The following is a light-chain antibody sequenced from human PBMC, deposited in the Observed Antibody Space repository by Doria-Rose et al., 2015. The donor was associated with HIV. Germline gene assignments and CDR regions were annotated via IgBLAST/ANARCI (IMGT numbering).Light chain of an antibody. V-gene: IGKV1-39*01. Sequence: DIRVTQSPSSLSTYLGDRVTITCRSSQNIGTYLNWYHQKPGKAPKLLIYGASTLQSGVPSRFNGSGSGTDFTLTISSLQSKDFGIYFCQQSYTTVPFTFGPGTKVEIK. CDR2: GAS. CDR1: QNIGTY. J-gene: IGKJ3*01. CDR3: QQSYTTVPFT.